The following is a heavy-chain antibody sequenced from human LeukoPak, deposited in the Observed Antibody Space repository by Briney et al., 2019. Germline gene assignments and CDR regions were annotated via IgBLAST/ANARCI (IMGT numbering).Heavy chain of an antibody. Sequence: SETLSLTCTVSGGSISSSSYYWGWIRQSPGKGLEWIGSIYYSGSTYYNPSLKSRVTISVDTSKNQFSLKLSSVTAADTAVYYCARDQCSSSSCSVYNWFDPWGQGTLVTVSS. D-gene: IGHD6-13*01. CDR1: GGSISSSSYY. J-gene: IGHJ5*02. V-gene: IGHV4-39*07. CDR3: ARDQCSSSSCSVYNWFDP. CDR2: IYYSGST.